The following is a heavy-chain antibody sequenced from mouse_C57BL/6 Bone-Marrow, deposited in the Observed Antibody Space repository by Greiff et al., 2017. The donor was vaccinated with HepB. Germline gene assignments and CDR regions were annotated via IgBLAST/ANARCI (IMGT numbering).Heavy chain of an antibody. Sequence: VKLMESGAELARPGASVKLSCKASGYTFTSYGISWVKQRTGQGLEWIGEIYPRSGNTYYNEKFKGKATLTADKSSSTAYMELRSLTSEDSAVYFCARRGGLLLFDYWGQGTTLTVSS. V-gene: IGHV1-81*01. J-gene: IGHJ2*01. CDR3: ARRGGLLLFDY. CDR1: GYTFTSYG. CDR2: IYPRSGNT. D-gene: IGHD1-1*01.